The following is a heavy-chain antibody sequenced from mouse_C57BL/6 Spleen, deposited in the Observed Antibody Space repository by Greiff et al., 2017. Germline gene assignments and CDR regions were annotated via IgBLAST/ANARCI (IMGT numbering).Heavy chain of an antibody. CDR1: GYTFTDYE. CDR2: IDPETGGT. J-gene: IGHJ2*01. V-gene: IGHV1-15*01. CDR3: AREGVYYGSSYGYYFDY. Sequence: QVQLQQSGAELVRPGASVTLSCKASGYTFTDYEMHWVKQTPVHGLEWIGAIDPETGGTAYNQKFKGKAILTADKSSSTAYMQLSSLTSEDSAVDYCAREGVYYGSSYGYYFDYWGQGTTLTVSS. D-gene: IGHD1-1*01.